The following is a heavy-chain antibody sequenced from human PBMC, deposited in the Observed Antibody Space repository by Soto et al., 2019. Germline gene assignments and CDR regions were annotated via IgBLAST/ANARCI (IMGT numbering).Heavy chain of an antibody. CDR3: ATMEYSSSGYYYGMDV. CDR2: ISGSGGST. CDR1: GFTFSSYA. D-gene: IGHD6-6*01. J-gene: IGHJ6*02. V-gene: IGHV3-23*01. Sequence: LGGSLRLSCAASGFTFSSYAMSWVRQAPGKGLEWVSAISGSGGSTYYADSVKGRFTISRDNSKNTLYLQMNSLRAEDTAVYYCATMEYSSSGYYYGMDVWGQGTTVTVSS.